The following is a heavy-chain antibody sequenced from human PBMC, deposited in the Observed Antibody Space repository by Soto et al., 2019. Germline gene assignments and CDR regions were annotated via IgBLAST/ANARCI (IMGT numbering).Heavy chain of an antibody. Sequence: ASVKVSCKASGGTFSSYAISWVRQAPGQGLEWMGGIIPIFGTANYAQKFQGRVTITADESTSTAYMELSSLRSEDTAVYYCASQQGPTTGTTGEGFDPWGQGTLLTGSS. J-gene: IGHJ5*02. D-gene: IGHD1-1*01. CDR1: GGTFSSYA. CDR2: IIPIFGTA. CDR3: ASQQGPTTGTTGEGFDP. V-gene: IGHV1-69*13.